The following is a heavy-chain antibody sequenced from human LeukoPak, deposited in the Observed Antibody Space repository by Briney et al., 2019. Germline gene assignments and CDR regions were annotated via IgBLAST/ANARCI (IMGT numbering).Heavy chain of an antibody. J-gene: IGHJ4*02. CDR1: GGSISSSSYY. CDR3: ASGLLWFGELDYYFDY. CDR2: IYYSGST. D-gene: IGHD3-10*01. Sequence: SETLSLTCTVSGGSISSSSYYWGWIRQPPGKGLEWIGSIYYSGSTYYNPSLKSRVTISVDTSKNQFSPKLSSVTAADTAVYYCASGLLWFGELDYYFDYWGQGTLVTVSS. V-gene: IGHV4-39*01.